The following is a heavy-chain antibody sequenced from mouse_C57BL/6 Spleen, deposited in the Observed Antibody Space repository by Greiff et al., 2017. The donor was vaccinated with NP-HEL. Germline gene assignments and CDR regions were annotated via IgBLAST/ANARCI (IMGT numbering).Heavy chain of an antibody. CDR2: ISDGGSYT. CDR1: GFTFSSYA. CDR3: ARDDTTGGGFGY. J-gene: IGHJ2*01. D-gene: IGHD1-1*01. V-gene: IGHV5-4*01. Sequence: DVKLVESGGGLVKPGGSLKLSCAASGFTFSSYAMSWVRQTPEKRLEWVATISDGGSYTYYPDNVKGRFTISRDNAKNNLYLQMSHLKAEDTAMYYCARDDTTGGGFGYWGQGTTLTVSS.